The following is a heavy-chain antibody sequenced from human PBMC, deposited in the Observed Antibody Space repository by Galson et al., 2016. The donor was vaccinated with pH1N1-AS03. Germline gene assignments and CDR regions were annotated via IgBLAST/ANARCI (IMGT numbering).Heavy chain of an antibody. J-gene: IGHJ6*02. Sequence: QSGAEVKKPGEPLKISCKASGYIFTGFHVHWVRQAPGQGLEWMGWINPNNGVTNYAQKFEAWVTMTGDTSISTAYLELYGLNSDDTAVYYCARDPRGPCSSATCATTYYFDMDVWGQGTTVIVSS. CDR3: ARDPRGPCSSATCATTYYFDMDV. V-gene: IGHV1-2*04. CDR2: INPNNGVT. D-gene: IGHD1-26*01. CDR1: GYIFTGFH.